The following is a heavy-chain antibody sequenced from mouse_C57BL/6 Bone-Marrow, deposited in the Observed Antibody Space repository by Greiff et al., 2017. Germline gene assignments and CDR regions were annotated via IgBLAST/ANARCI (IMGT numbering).Heavy chain of an antibody. V-gene: IGHV1-54*01. CDR2: INPGSGGI. CDR1: GYAFTNYL. CDR3: ARSELGQDYFDY. Sequence: QVHVKQSGAELVRPGTSVKVSCKASGYAFTNYLIEWVKQRSGQGLEWIGVINPGSGGINYNEKFKGKATLTADKSSSTAYMQLSSLTSEDSAVYFCARSELGQDYFDYWGQGTTLTVSS. J-gene: IGHJ2*01. D-gene: IGHD4-1*01.